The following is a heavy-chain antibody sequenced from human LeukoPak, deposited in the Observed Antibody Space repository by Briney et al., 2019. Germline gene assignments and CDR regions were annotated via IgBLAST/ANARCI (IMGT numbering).Heavy chain of an antibody. CDR2: IYCSGST. Sequence: SETLSLTCTVSGGSISSYYWSWIRQPPGKGLEWIGYIYCSGSTNYNPSLNSRVTISVDTSKNQFSLKLSSVTAADTAVYYCARAQWGIAAAGYDYWGQGTLVTVSS. CDR3: ARAQWGIAAAGYDY. V-gene: IGHV4-59*01. D-gene: IGHD6-13*01. J-gene: IGHJ4*02. CDR1: GGSISSYY.